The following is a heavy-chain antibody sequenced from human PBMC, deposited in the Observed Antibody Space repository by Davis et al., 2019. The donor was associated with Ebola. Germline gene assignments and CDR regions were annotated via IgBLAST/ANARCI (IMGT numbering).Heavy chain of an antibody. D-gene: IGHD2-21*02. CDR1: GFTFSSYA. CDR3: AKKTAAIPTRTDY. V-gene: IGHV3-30-3*02. J-gene: IGHJ4*02. Sequence: GESLKISCAASGFTFSSYAMHWVRQAPGKGLEWVAVISYDGSNKYYADSVKGRFTISRDNSKNTLYLQMNSLTAGDTAVYYCAKKTAAIPTRTDYWGQGTLVTVSS. CDR2: ISYDGSNK.